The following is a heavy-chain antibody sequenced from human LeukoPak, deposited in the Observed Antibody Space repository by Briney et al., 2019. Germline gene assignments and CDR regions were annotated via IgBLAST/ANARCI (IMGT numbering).Heavy chain of an antibody. CDR2: INSDGSGT. Sequence: GGSLRLSCAASGFTFSEYWMHWVRQAPGMGLVWVSRINSDGSGTSYADSVKGRFTISRDNSKNTLYLQMNSLRAEDTAVYYCAKGRSNGPDAFDIWGQGTMVTVSS. CDR1: GFTFSEYW. CDR3: AKGRSNGPDAFDI. D-gene: IGHD2-8*01. J-gene: IGHJ3*02. V-gene: IGHV3-74*01.